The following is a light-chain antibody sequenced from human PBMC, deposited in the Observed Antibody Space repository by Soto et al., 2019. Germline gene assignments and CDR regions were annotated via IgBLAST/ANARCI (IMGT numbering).Light chain of an antibody. V-gene: IGKV1-5*01. CDR1: QSISSW. CDR3: QHYGGMWA. Sequence: DIQMTQSPSTLSASIGDRVNITCRASQSISSWLAWYQQKPGKAPKVVIYDASSLESGVPSGFSGSGSGTEFILTINSLQTDDFATYCCQHYGGMWAFGQGTKVDIK. CDR2: DAS. J-gene: IGKJ1*01.